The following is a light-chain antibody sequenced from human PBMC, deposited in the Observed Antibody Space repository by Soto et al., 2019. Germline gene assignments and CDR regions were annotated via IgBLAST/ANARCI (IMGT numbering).Light chain of an antibody. J-gene: IGKJ5*01. CDR2: AAS. CDR1: QTINNW. V-gene: IGKV1-5*01. Sequence: DILLTQSPSTLSSSIGDRVTITCRTSQTINNWLAWYQQKPGKAPRLLIYAASILQNEVPSRFSGSGSGTDFTLSITSLQFEDFATYYCQQTHSVPLTFGQGTRLEIK. CDR3: QQTHSVPLT.